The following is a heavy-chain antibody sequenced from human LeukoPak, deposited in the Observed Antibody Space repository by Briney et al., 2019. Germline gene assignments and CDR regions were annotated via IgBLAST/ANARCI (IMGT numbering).Heavy chain of an antibody. CDR1: GYTFTTYY. J-gene: IGHJ4*02. Sequence: ASVNVSYKASGYTFTTYYMHWGRQAPGHGLEWMGIINPSGGSTSYSQKFQPRSTMTRDTSTITVYMELSSLRYEETAVYYCARVYCSGGSCYGEVFDYWGQGSLVSVSS. D-gene: IGHD2-15*01. CDR3: ARVYCSGGSCYGEVFDY. CDR2: INPSGGST. V-gene: IGHV1-46*01.